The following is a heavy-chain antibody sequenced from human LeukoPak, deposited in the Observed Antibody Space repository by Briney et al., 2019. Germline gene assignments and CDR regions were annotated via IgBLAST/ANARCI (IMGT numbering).Heavy chain of an antibody. J-gene: IGHJ6*03. Sequence: GGSLRLSCAASGYIFSTYAMHWVRQAPGKGLEWVAFIRYDGGDKYYADSVKGRFTISRDNSKNTLYLQMNSLRADDTAVYYCAKDRTDYYGSGSSLNMDVWGKGTTVTISS. CDR2: IRYDGGDK. V-gene: IGHV3-30*02. CDR3: AKDRTDYYGSGSSLNMDV. D-gene: IGHD3-10*01. CDR1: GYIFSTYA.